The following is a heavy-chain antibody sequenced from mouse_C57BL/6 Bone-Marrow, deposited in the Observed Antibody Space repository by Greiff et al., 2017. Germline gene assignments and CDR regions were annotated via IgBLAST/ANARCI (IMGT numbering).Heavy chain of an antibody. V-gene: IGHV1-80*01. J-gene: IGHJ1*03. CDR1: GYAFSSYW. CDR2: IYPGDGDT. Sequence: QVQLQQSGAELVKPGASVKISCKASGYAFSSYWMNWVKQRPGKGLEWIGQIYPGDGDTNYNGKFKGKATLTADKSSSTAYMQLSSLTSEDSAVYFCARENYYGSSYGWYFDVWGTGTTVTVSS. D-gene: IGHD1-1*01. CDR3: ARENYYGSSYGWYFDV.